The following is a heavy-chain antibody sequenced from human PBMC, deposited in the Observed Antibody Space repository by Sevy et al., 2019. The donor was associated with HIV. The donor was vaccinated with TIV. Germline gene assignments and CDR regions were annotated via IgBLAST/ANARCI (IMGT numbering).Heavy chain of an antibody. J-gene: IGHJ4*02. CDR1: GFTFSSYW. Sequence: GGSLRLSCEASGFTFSSYWMSWVRQAPGKGLEWVANIKEDGRVKYYAESVKGRFTISRDNAKNSVYLQMNSLRAEDAAVYYCVRAIGAAGSYWGLGTLVTVSS. V-gene: IGHV3-7*01. D-gene: IGHD6-13*01. CDR3: VRAIGAAGSY. CDR2: IKEDGRVK.